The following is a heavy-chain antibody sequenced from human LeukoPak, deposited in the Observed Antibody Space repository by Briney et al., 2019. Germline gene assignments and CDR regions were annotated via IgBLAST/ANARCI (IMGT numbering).Heavy chain of an antibody. CDR3: ATGTTGTGRGLDV. CDR2: TYYRSKWYN. J-gene: IGHJ6*04. Sequence: SQTLSLTCAISGDSVSSSSAAWNWIRQSPSRGLEWLGRTYYRSKWYNDYAESVKSRITINTDTSKNPFSLQLNSVTPEDTALYYCATGTTGTGRGLDVWGKGTTVIVSS. D-gene: IGHD1-1*01. V-gene: IGHV6-1*01. CDR1: GDSVSSSSAA.